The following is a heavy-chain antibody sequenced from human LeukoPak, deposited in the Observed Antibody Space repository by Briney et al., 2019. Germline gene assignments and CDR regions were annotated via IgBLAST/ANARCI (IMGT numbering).Heavy chain of an antibody. J-gene: IGHJ4*02. CDR2: IRYDGSSK. V-gene: IGHV3-30*02. CDR1: GFTFSSYG. Sequence: PGGSLRLSCAASGFTFSSYGMHWVRQAPGKGLEWVAFIRYDGSSKYYTDSVKGRFTVSRDNSKNTLYLQMNSLRTEDTAVYRCAQDICDFCYRLDYWGQGTLVTVSS. CDR3: AQDICDFCYRLDY. D-gene: IGHD3-3*01.